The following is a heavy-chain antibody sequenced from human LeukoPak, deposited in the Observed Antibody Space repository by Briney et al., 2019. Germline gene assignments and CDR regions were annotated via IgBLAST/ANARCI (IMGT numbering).Heavy chain of an antibody. CDR3: ARAAASDY. Sequence: GASVAVSCKASGYTFTSYGISWVRQPPGQGLEWMGCINTNTGNPTYAQGFTGRFVFPLDTSVSTAYLQISSLKAEDAAVYYCARAAASDYWGQGTLVTVSS. CDR2: INTNTGNP. CDR1: GYTFTSYG. D-gene: IGHD2-15*01. J-gene: IGHJ4*02. V-gene: IGHV7-4-1*02.